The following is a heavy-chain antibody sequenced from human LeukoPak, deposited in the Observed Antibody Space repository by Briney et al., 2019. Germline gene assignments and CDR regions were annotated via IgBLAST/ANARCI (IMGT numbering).Heavy chain of an antibody. CDR1: GGSISSYY. V-gene: IGHV4-59*01. J-gene: IGHJ6*03. CDR3: ARTTEGGYSYGYFYYYYMDV. CDR2: IYYSGST. Sequence: SETLSLTCTVSGGSISSYYWSWIRQPPGKGLEWIGYIYYSGSTNYKSSLKSRVTISVDASKNQFSLKLSSVTAADTAVYYCARTTEGGYSYGYFYYYYMDVWGKGTTVTISS. D-gene: IGHD5-18*01.